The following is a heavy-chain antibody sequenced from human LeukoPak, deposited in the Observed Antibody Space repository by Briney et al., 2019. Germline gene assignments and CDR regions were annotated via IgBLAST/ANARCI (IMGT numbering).Heavy chain of an antibody. CDR2: IIPIFGTA. D-gene: IGHD1-1*01. V-gene: IGHV1-69*06. CDR1: GGTFSSYA. J-gene: IGHJ3*02. CDR3: ATEKERLRSSAFDI. Sequence: SVKVSCKASGGTFSSYAISWVRQAPGQGLEWMGGIIPIFGTANYAQKFQGRVTITADKSTSTAYMELSSLRSEDTAVYYCATEKERLRSSAFDIWGQGTMVTVSS.